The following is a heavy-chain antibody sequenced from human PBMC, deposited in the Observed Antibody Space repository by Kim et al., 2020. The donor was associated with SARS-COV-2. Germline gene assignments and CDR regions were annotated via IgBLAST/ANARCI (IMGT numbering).Heavy chain of an antibody. CDR1: GFTFSSYS. V-gene: IGHV3-21*01. J-gene: IGHJ6*02. CDR2: ISSSSSYI. Sequence: GGSLRLSCAASGFTFSSYSMNWVRQAPGKGLEWVSSISSSSSYIYYADSVKGRFTISRDNAKNSLYLQMNSLRAEDTAVYYCRSIMITFGGVIVMDVWGQGTTVTVSS. D-gene: IGHD3-16*02. CDR3: RSIMITFGGVIVMDV.